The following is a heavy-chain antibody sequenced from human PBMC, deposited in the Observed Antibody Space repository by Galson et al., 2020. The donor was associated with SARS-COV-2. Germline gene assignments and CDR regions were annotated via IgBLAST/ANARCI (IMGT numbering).Heavy chain of an antibody. J-gene: IGHJ6*03. D-gene: IGHD2-15*01. CDR1: GGSISSSSYY. CDR3: ARLYCSGGSCYSLYYYYYMDV. Sequence: SETLSLTCPVSGGSISSSSYYWGWIRQPPGKGLEWIGSIYYSGSTYYNPSLKSRVTISVDTSKNQFSLKLSSVTAADTAVYYCARLYCSGGSCYSLYYYYYMDVWGKGTTVTISS. CDR2: IYYSGST. V-gene: IGHV4-39*01.